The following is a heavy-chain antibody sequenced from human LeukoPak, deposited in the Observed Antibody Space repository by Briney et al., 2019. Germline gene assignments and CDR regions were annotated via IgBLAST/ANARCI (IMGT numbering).Heavy chain of an antibody. J-gene: IGHJ4*02. CDR1: GGSMTTYY. CDR3: AGFSTRDHYGSGSYSTFDY. Sequence: SETLSLTCSVSGGSMTTYYWSWIRQPAGKGLEWIGRMYSSGSTNYNPSLKTRVTMSVDTSKNQFSLKLSSVTAADTAVYYCAGFSTRDHYGSGSYSTFDYWGQGTLVTVSS. CDR2: MYSSGST. V-gene: IGHV4-4*07. D-gene: IGHD3-10*01.